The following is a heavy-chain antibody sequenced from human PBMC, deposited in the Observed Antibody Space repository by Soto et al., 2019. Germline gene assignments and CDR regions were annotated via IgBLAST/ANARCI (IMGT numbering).Heavy chain of an antibody. D-gene: IGHD2-21*01. V-gene: IGHV3-9*01. Sequence: EVQLVESGGGLVQPGRSLRLSCAASGFIFDNSGMHGVRQAPGKGLEWVSGISWNGGNIGYADSVRGRFSISRDHAKDSLFLQMDSLRPDDTAFYYCVKAGVRDLIVEVPVYFDNWGQGTLVTVSS. CDR3: VKAGVRDLIVEVPVYFDN. J-gene: IGHJ4*02. CDR2: ISWNGGNI. CDR1: GFIFDNSG.